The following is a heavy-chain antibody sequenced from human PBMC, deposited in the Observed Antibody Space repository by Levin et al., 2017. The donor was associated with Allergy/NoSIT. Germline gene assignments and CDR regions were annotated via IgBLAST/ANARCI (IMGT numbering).Heavy chain of an antibody. CDR1: GFTFGDYA. CDR2: IRSKAYGGTT. D-gene: IGHD2-15*01. CDR3: TRWVAATLYYYGMDV. V-gene: IGHV3-49*03. Sequence: GGSLRLSCTASGFTFGDYAMSWFRQAPGKGLEWVGFIRSKAYGGTTEYAASVKGRFTISRDDSKSIAYLQMNSLKTEDTAVYYCTRWVAATLYYYGMDVWGQGTTVTVSS. J-gene: IGHJ6*02.